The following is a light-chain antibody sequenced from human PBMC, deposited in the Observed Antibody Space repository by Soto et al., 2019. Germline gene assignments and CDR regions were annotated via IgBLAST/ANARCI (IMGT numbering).Light chain of an antibody. Sequence: FLMQSPDTLALSPGERATLSCRASESISSRYIAWYQHKPGEAPRLLIFGASSRATGIPDRFSGSWSGTEFTLTISRLEPEEFAMYYCQIFGDTGVTFGPGTKVDIK. CDR1: ESISSRY. V-gene: IGKV3-20*01. CDR3: QIFGDTGVT. J-gene: IGKJ3*01. CDR2: GAS.